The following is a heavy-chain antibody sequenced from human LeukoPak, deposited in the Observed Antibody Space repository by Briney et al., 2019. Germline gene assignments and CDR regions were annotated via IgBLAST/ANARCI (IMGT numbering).Heavy chain of an antibody. CDR3: ARRSSNWYFDY. CDR2: IYDSGST. Sequence: SETLSLTCTVSGGPISSYYWSWIRQPPGKGLEWIGYIYDSGSTNYNPSLKSRVTISMDTSKNQFSLKLSSVTAADTAVYYCARRSSNWYFDYWGQGTLVTVSS. J-gene: IGHJ4*02. V-gene: IGHV4-59*08. D-gene: IGHD4-11*01. CDR1: GGPISSYY.